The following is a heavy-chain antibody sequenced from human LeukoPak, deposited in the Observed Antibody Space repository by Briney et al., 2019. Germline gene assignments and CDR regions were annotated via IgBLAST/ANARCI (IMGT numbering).Heavy chain of an antibody. D-gene: IGHD3-9*01. CDR1: GGSISSYY. CDR2: IYYSGST. V-gene: IGHV4-59*01. CDR3: ARGPKYYDILTGYYNNWFDP. J-gene: IGHJ5*02. Sequence: SETLSLTCTVSGGSISSYYWSWIRQPPGKGLEWIGYIYYSGSTNYNPSLKSRVTISVDTSKNQFSLKLSSVTAADTAVYYCARGPKYYDILTGYYNNWFDPWGQGTLVTVSS.